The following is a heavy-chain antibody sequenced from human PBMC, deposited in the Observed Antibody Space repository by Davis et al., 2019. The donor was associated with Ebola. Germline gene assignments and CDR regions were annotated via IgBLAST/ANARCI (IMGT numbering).Heavy chain of an antibody. V-gene: IGHV3-48*03. J-gene: IGHJ6*02. Sequence: SLKISCAASGFTFSSYEMNWVRQAPGKGLEWVSYISSSGSTIYYADSVKGRFTISRDNAKNSLYLQMNSLRAEDTAVYYCARDLSSSWYSDHDYYYGMDVWGQGTTVTVSS. D-gene: IGHD6-13*01. CDR1: GFTFSSYE. CDR2: ISSSGSTI. CDR3: ARDLSSSWYSDHDYYYGMDV.